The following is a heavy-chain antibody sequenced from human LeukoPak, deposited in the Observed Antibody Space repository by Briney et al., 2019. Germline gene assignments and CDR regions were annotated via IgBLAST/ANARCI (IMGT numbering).Heavy chain of an antibody. CDR3: ARHSIPRSSSPNDAFDI. Sequence: ASVKVSCKASGYTFTSYYMHWVRQAPGQGLEWMGIINPSGGSTSYAQKFQGRVTMTRDMSTSTVYMELSSLRSEDTAVYYCARHSIPRSSSPNDAFDIWGQGTMVTVSS. V-gene: IGHV1-46*01. CDR2: INPSGGST. D-gene: IGHD6-6*01. J-gene: IGHJ3*02. CDR1: GYTFTSYY.